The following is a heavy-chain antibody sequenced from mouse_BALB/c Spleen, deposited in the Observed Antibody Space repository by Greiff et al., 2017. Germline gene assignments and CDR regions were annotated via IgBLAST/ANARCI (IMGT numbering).Heavy chain of an antibody. V-gene: IGHV5-17*02. CDR2: ISSGGSTI. CDR3: ARSECNSEEYYFDY. D-gene: IGHD4-1*01. Sequence: DVKLVESGGGLVQPGGSLKLSCAASGFTFSSFGMHWVRQAPEKGLEWVAYISSGGSTIYYAETVKGRFTISRDNPKNTLFLQITSLRSEDTAMYYWARSECNSEEYYFDYWGQGTTLTVSS. CDR1: GFTFSSFG. J-gene: IGHJ2*01.